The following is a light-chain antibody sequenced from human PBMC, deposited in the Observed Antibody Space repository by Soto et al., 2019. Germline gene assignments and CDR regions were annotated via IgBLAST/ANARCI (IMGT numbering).Light chain of an antibody. V-gene: IGLV1-44*01. Sequence: QSVLTQPPSASGTPGQRVTISCSGTSSNIGRNTVNWYQQLPGTAPKVLIFNTYQRPSGVPDRFSGSKSGTSASLAISGLQSEDEADYYCAAWDDSLNGHVIFGGGTKVTVL. CDR2: NTY. CDR3: AAWDDSLNGHVI. J-gene: IGLJ2*01. CDR1: SSNIGRNT.